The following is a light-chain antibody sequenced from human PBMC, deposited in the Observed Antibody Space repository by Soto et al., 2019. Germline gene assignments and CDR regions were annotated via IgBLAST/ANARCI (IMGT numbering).Light chain of an antibody. CDR2: KAS. V-gene: IGKV1-5*03. Sequence: DIQMTQSPSTLSSCVGDRFTITCRASQTISSWLAWYQQKPGKAPKLLIYKASTLKSGVPSRFSGSGSGTEFTLTISSLQPDDFATYYCQHYNSYSEAFGQGTKVDIK. J-gene: IGKJ1*01. CDR3: QHYNSYSEA. CDR1: QTISSW.